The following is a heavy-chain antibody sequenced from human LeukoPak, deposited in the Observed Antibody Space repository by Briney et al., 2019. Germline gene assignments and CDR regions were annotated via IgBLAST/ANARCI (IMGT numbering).Heavy chain of an antibody. CDR3: ASGYTIFGVVGAFDI. J-gene: IGHJ3*02. D-gene: IGHD3-3*01. V-gene: IGHV4-61*05. CDR1: GGSISSSSYY. Sequence: PSETLSLTCTVSGGSISSSSYYWGWIRQPPGKGLEWIGYIFYSGSTNYNPSLKSRVTISVDTSKNQFSLKLSSVTAADTAVYYCASGYTIFGVVGAFDIWGQGTMVTVSS. CDR2: IFYSGST.